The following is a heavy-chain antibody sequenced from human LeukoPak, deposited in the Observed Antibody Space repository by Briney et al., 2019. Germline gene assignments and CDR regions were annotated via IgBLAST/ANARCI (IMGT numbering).Heavy chain of an antibody. CDR3: ARASYYYDTTGLGAVDI. Sequence: GGSLRPSCAASGFTFNDHAMYWVRQAPGKGLEWVSGINWNSDNIGYADSVKGRFTISRDDAKNSLFLQMNSLRTEDTALYYCARASYYYDTTGLGAVDIWGQGTMVTVSS. CDR2: INWNSDNI. V-gene: IGHV3-9*01. D-gene: IGHD3-22*01. J-gene: IGHJ3*02. CDR1: GFTFNDHA.